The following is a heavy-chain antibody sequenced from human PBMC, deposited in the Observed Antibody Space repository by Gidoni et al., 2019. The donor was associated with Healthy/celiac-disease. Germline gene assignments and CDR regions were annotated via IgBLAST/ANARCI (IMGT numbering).Heavy chain of an antibody. Sequence: QVQLQASGPGLVKPSETLSLTCTVSGGSISSYYWSWIRQPPRKGLEWIGYNYYSGGHNYNPSLKSRGNKSGETAKDQVPRKLESGTGADTGVDYRAGIGRFKVTKPRGNWFDPWGQGTLGTGSS. D-gene: IGHD4-17*01. CDR2: NYYSGGH. V-gene: IGHV4-59*01. CDR3: AGIGRFKVTKPRGNWFDP. J-gene: IGHJ5*02. CDR1: GGSISSYY.